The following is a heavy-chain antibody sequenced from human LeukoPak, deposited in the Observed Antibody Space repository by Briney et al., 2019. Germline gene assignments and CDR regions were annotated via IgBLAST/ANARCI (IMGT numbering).Heavy chain of an antibody. CDR3: ARDGDTAIRGVNFDY. J-gene: IGHJ4*02. Sequence: PGRSLRLSCAASGFTFSSHATHWVRQAPGKGLEWVAVMSYDGNSKYYADSVKGRFTISRDNSKNTLYLEMNNLKIEDTAVYHCARDGDTAIRGVNFDYWGQGTLVTVSS. CDR1: GFTFSSHA. CDR2: MSYDGNSK. V-gene: IGHV3-30-3*01. D-gene: IGHD3-10*01.